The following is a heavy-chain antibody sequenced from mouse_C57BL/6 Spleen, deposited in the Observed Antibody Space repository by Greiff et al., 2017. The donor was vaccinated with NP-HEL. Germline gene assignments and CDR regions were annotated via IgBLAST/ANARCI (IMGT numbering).Heavy chain of an antibody. V-gene: IGHV1-64*01. CDR2: IHPNSGST. CDR1: GYTFTSYW. Sequence: VQLQQSGAELVKPGASVKLSCKASGYTFTSYWMHWVKQRPGQGLEWIGMIHPNSGSTNYNEKFKSKATLTVDKSSSTAYMQLSSLTSEDSAVYYCARSDGYYVYFDYWGQGTTLTVSS. J-gene: IGHJ2*01. CDR3: ARSDGYYVYFDY. D-gene: IGHD2-3*01.